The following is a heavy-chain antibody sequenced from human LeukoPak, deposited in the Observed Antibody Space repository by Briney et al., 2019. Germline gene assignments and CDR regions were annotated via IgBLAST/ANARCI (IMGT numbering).Heavy chain of an antibody. CDR1: GYTFTSYD. Sequence: ASVKVSCKASGYTFTSYDINWVRQATGQGLEWVGWMNPNSGNTGYAQKFQGRVTMTRNTSISTAYMELSSLTSEDTAVYYCARGSYYGSGSYSFYYYYGMDVWGQGTTVTVSS. V-gene: IGHV1-8*01. CDR3: ARGSYYGSGSYSFYYYYGMDV. D-gene: IGHD3-10*01. J-gene: IGHJ6*02. CDR2: MNPNSGNT.